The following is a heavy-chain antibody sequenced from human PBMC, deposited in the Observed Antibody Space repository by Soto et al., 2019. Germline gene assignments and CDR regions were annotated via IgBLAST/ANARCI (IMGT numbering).Heavy chain of an antibody. CDR1: GGSISSYY. CDR2: IYYSGST. J-gene: IGHJ6*02. CDR3: ARQVVGEVADLYTVDV. Sequence: SETLSLTCTVSGGSISSYYWSLIRQPPGKGLEWIGYIYYSGSTNYNPSLKSRVTISVDTSKNQFSLKLSSVTAADTAVYYCARQVVGEVADLYTVDVWGQGTTVTVSS. D-gene: IGHD2-15*01. V-gene: IGHV4-59*08.